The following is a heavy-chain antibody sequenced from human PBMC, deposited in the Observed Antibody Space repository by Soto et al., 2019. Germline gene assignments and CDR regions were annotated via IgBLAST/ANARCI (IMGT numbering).Heavy chain of an antibody. D-gene: IGHD4-17*01. CDR2: IYYSGST. V-gene: IGHV4-59*01. J-gene: IGHJ4*02. CDR3: TRVGGYYGDFPNFDY. Sequence: PSETLSLTCIVSGSSISPYYWSWIRQPPGKGLEWIGNIYYSGSTNYNPSLKSRVIMSVASSKSQLSLRLNSVTAADTAVYYCTRVGGYYGDFPNFDYWGQGALVTVSS. CDR1: GSSISPYY.